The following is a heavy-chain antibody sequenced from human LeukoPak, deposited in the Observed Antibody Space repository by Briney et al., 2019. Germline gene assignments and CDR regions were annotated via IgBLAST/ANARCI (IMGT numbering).Heavy chain of an antibody. CDR3: ARDAGIVAFDI. Sequence: GGSLRLSCVGSGLTVGGYTINWVRLAPGKGLEWVSSISSSLNMYFAESVKGRFTISRDSAGNSVSLQLNSLRVEDTAVYYCARDAGIVAFDIWGQGTVVTVSS. J-gene: IGHJ3*02. V-gene: IGHV3-21*01. CDR2: ISSSLNM. CDR1: GLTVGGYT. D-gene: IGHD2-15*01.